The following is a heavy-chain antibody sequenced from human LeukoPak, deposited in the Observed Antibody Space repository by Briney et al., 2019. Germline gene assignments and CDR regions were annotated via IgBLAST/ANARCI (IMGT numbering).Heavy chain of an antibody. CDR2: IYYGGST. CDR3: ARHRRALVIPAANVDY. CDR1: GGSISSYY. J-gene: IGHJ4*02. Sequence: PSETLSLTCAVSGGSISSYYWSWIRQSPGKKLEWIGYIYYGGSTNYNPSLKSRVTISVDTSKNQFSLKLTSVTAADTAVYYCARHRRALVIPAANVDYWGRGTLVTVSS. D-gene: IGHD2-2*01. V-gene: IGHV4-59*08.